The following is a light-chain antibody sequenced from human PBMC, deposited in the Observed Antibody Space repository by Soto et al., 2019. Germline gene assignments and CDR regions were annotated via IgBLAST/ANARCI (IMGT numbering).Light chain of an antibody. CDR3: QRYNSYPLT. CDR1: QSIDTW. Sequence: DIQMTQSPSTLSASVGDRVTITCRASQSIDTWLAWYQQKPGKAPKLLIYKASTLESGVPSRFSGSGSGTEFTLSISNLQPDDYANYYCQRYNSYPLTFGGGTKVDIK. CDR2: KAS. V-gene: IGKV1-5*03. J-gene: IGKJ4*01.